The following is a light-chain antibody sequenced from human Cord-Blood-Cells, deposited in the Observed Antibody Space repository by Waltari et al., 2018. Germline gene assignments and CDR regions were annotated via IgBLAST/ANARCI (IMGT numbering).Light chain of an antibody. V-gene: IGLV2-23*01. CDR2: EGS. CDR1: SSDVGSYNL. J-gene: IGLJ2*01. Sequence: QSALTQPAYVSAPPRPPIPTSCTGASSDVGSYNLVSWYQQHPGNAPKLMIYEGSKRPSGVSNRFSGSKSGNTASLTISGLQAEDEADYYCCSYAGSVVFGGGTKLTVL. CDR3: CSYAGSVV.